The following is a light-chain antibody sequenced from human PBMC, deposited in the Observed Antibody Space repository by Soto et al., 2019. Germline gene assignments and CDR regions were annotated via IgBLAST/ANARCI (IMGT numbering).Light chain of an antibody. V-gene: IGLV2-14*01. CDR1: SSDVGGYDY. CDR3: SSYSISTAYL. Sequence: QSALTQPASVSGSAGQSITISCTGTSSDVGGYDYVSWYQLHPGKAPKPMVFEVNNRPSGVSYRFSGSKSGNTASLPISGLQAEDEADYFCSSYSISTAYLFGTGTKVTVL. CDR2: EVN. J-gene: IGLJ1*01.